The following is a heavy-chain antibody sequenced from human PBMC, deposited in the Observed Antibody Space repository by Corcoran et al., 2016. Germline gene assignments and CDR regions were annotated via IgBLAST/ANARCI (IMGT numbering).Heavy chain of an antibody. CDR3: ARDRYVAADGTRYYYGMDV. CDR1: GYTFTSYY. CDR2: INPSGGST. J-gene: IGHJ6*02. Sequence: QVQLVQSGAEVKKPGASVKVSCKASGYTFTSYYMHWVRQAPGQGLEWMGIINPSGGSTSYAQKFQGRVTMTRDTSTSTVYMELSSLGSADTAVYYCARDRYVAADGTRYYYGMDVWGQGTTVTVSS. D-gene: IGHD6-13*01. V-gene: IGHV1-46*01.